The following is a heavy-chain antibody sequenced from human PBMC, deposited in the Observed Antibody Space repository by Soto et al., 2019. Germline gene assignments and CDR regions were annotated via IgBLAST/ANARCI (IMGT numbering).Heavy chain of an antibody. CDR3: TRIIDCGGDCYPFDF. CDR1: EFSLSSAGMG. V-gene: IGHV2-26*01. D-gene: IGHD2-21*02. CDR2: IFSDDEK. J-gene: IGHJ4*02. Sequence: QVTLKESGPVLVKPTETLTLTCTVSEFSLSSAGMGVGWIRQHPGQALEWLAHIFSDDEKSYNTAPKSRLTTSEDTSKSQVVLSMTTVDPLDTATYYCTRIIDCGGDCYPFDFWGQGTLITVSS.